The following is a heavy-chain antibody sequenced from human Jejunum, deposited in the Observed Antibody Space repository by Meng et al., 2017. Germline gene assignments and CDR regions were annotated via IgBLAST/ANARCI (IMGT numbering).Heavy chain of an antibody. CDR1: GFTFRTSC. Sequence: GGSLRLSCAASGFTFRTSCMDWVRQAPGKGLEWVASISWSSSYIYYADSVRGRFFISRDDAKNSLYLQMNSLSADDTAVCYCARSDGIGSYGFKIWGQGTMVTVSS. CDR2: ISWSSSYI. J-gene: IGHJ3*02. V-gene: IGHV3-21*01. D-gene: IGHD1-14*01. CDR3: ARSDGIGSYGFKI.